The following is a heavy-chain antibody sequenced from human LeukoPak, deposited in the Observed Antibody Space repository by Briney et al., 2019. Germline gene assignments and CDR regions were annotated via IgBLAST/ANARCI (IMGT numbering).Heavy chain of an antibody. CDR2: IKQDGSAK. CDR1: GLTFSTYW. V-gene: IGHV3-7*01. D-gene: IGHD3-22*01. CDR3: ARCPYDSTGYYSVPSHLDY. J-gene: IGHJ4*02. Sequence: PGGPLTLSCAASGLTFSTYWMTWLRQAPGKGLEWVANIKQDGSAKYYVDSLRGRFSISRDNVKNSLFLQMNSLSAEDTAVYYCARCPYDSTGYYSVPSHLDYWGQGTLVTVSS.